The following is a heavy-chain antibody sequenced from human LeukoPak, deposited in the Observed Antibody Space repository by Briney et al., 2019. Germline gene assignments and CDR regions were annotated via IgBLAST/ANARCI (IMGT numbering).Heavy chain of an antibody. Sequence: GGSLRLSCAASTGFTFRNNAMSWVRQAPGQGLEWVSSINAIGSRTWYADSVKGRFTIYRDNSKNTLSLQMNSLTAEYTALYYCATHYGDYVNWFDPWGQGTLVTVSS. V-gene: IGHV3-23*01. CDR2: INAIGSRT. CDR1: TGFTFRNNA. D-gene: IGHD4-17*01. CDR3: ATHYGDYVNWFDP. J-gene: IGHJ5*02.